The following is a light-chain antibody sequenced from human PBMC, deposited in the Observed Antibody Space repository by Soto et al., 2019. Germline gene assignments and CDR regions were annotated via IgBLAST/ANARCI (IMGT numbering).Light chain of an antibody. J-gene: IGKJ1*01. CDR3: QQYDNWPST. CDR1: QDISSN. CDR2: GAS. Sequence: EIVMTQSPTTLSVSPGERGTLSCRASQDISSNLAWYQQKPGQTPRLLIHGASTRATGIPARFSGSGSGTRFTLTIASLQSEDFAVYYCQQYDNWPSTFGQGTKVDTK. V-gene: IGKV3-15*01.